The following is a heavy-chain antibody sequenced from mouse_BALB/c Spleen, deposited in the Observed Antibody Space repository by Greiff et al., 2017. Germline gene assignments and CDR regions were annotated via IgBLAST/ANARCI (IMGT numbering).Heavy chain of an antibody. D-gene: IGHD2-2*01. Sequence: EVHLVESGGGLVKPGGSLKLSCAASGFTFSSYAMSWVRQTPEKRLEWVASISSGGSTYYPDSVKGRFTISRDNARNILYLQMSSLRSEDTAMYYCARDLLWLRRFAYWGQGTLVTVSA. CDR1: GFTFSSYA. CDR2: ISSGGST. V-gene: IGHV5-6-5*01. CDR3: ARDLLWLRRFAY. J-gene: IGHJ3*01.